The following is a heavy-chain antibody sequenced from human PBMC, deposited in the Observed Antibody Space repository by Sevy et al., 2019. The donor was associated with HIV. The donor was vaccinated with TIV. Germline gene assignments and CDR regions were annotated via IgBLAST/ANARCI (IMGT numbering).Heavy chain of an antibody. Sequence: GGSLRLSCAASGFTVSRNYMSWVRQAPGKGLEWVSVIYSDGKTIYEASVQDRFTISRDNSKNTLYLQMNSLRAEDTAVYYCAGWSSAWTLFDYWGQGTLVTVSS. J-gene: IGHJ4*02. CDR3: AGWSSAWTLFDY. D-gene: IGHD6-19*01. CDR2: IYSDGKT. CDR1: GFTVSRNY. V-gene: IGHV3-66*01.